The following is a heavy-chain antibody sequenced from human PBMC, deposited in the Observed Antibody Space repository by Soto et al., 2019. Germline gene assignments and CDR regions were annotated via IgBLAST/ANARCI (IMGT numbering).Heavy chain of an antibody. CDR2: IYYSGSS. J-gene: IGHJ3*02. CDR1: GGYINNYC. V-gene: IGHV4-59*01. Sequence: SETLSRTCTVSGGYINNYCWSWIRQPPGKGLEWICYIYYSGSSNYNPPLESRVFISVDTPKNQFSLKLSSATAADTALYYCASANAGAFNIWGQGTMVTVSS. CDR3: ASANAGAFNI.